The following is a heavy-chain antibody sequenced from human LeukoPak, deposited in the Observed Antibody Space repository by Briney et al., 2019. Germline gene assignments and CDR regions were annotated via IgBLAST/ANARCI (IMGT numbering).Heavy chain of an antibody. CDR1: GYSFNTYW. CDR2: IYPGDPDT. V-gene: IGHV5-51*01. Sequence: GESLKISCKASGYSFNTYWIGWVRQLPGRGLELMGIIYPGDPDTRYSPSFQGQVTISADKFISTAYLQWSSLKASDTAIYYCAVNLYSYASSAYWLFDIWGQGTMITVSS. J-gene: IGHJ3*02. D-gene: IGHD3-22*01. CDR3: AVNLYSYASSAYWLFDI.